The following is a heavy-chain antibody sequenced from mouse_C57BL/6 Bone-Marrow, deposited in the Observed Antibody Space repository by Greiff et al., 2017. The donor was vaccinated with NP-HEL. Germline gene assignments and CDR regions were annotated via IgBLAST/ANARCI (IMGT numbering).Heavy chain of an antibody. CDR1: GYSFTGYY. CDR2: INPSTGGT. CDR3: AGAYYSNLYYFDD. V-gene: IGHV1-42*01. Sequence: EVQLQQSGPELVKPGASVKISCKASGYSFTGYYMNWVKQSPEKSLEWIGEINPSTGGTTYNQKFKAKATLTVDKSSSTAYMQLKSLTSEDAAVYYCAGAYYSNLYYFDDWGKGATLTVS. J-gene: IGHJ2*01. D-gene: IGHD2-5*01.